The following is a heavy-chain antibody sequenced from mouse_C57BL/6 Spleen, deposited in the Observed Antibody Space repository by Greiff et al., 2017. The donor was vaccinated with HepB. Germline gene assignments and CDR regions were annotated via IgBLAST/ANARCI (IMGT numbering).Heavy chain of an antibody. CDR3: TRITTDPFAY. Sequence: VQLVESGAELVKPGASVTLSCKASGYTFTDYEMHWVKQTPVHGLEWIGAIDPETGGTAYNQKFKGKAILTADKSSSTAYMELRSLTSEDSAVYYCTRITTDPFAYWGQGTLVTVSA. D-gene: IGHD1-1*01. V-gene: IGHV1-15*01. CDR2: IDPETGGT. J-gene: IGHJ3*01. CDR1: GYTFTDYE.